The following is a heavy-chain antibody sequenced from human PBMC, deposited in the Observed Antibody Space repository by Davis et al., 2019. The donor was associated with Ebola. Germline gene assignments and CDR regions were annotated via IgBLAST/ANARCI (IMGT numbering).Heavy chain of an antibody. CDR2: ISSSSSTI. Sequence: GGSLRLSCAASGFTFSSYWMSWVRQAPGKGLEWVSYISSSSSTIYYADSVKGRFTISRDNAKNSLYLQMHSLRDEDTAVYYCARERRYDSGYFDYWGQGTLVTVSS. CDR1: GFTFSSYW. D-gene: IGHD3-22*01. CDR3: ARERRYDSGYFDY. J-gene: IGHJ4*02. V-gene: IGHV3-48*02.